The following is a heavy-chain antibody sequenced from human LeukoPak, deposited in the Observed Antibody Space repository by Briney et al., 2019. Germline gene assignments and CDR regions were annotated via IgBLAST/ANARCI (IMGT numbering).Heavy chain of an antibody. V-gene: IGHV3-23*01. J-gene: IGHJ4*02. CDR3: AREGDSSSWYAFDY. D-gene: IGHD6-13*01. CDR2: ITGSGTGT. CDR1: GFTFSSYV. Sequence: PGGSLRLSCAASGFTFSSYVMSWVRQAPGKGLEWVSSITGSGTGTYYADSLKGRFTISRDNSKNTLYLQMNSLSAEDTAVYYCAREGDSSSWYAFDYWGQGTLVTVPS.